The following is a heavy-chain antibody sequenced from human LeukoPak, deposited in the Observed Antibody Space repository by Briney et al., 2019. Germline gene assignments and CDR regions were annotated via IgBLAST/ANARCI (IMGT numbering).Heavy chain of an antibody. CDR2: ISSSSSYT. J-gene: IGHJ5*02. Sequence: GGSLRLSCAASGFTLSDYYMSWIRQAPGKGLEWVSYISSSSSYTNYADSVKDRFTISRDNAKNSLYLQMNSLRAEDTAVYYCARYCSGGSCYVNWFDPWGQGTLVTVSS. V-gene: IGHV3-11*06. CDR1: GFTLSDYY. D-gene: IGHD2-15*01. CDR3: ARYCSGGSCYVNWFDP.